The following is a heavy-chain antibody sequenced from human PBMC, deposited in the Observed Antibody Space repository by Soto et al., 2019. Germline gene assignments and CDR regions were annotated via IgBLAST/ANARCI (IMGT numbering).Heavy chain of an antibody. CDR1: VFTFSDFS. CDR2: ASVSGSGT. J-gene: IGHJ4*02. V-gene: IGHV3-23*01. Sequence: GGSLRLSCAASVFTFSDFSMAWVRQAPGKGLEWVSSASVSGSGTYYADSVKGRFTISRDNSKNTLFLHMTNLRSGDTALYFCAKGRHGVAADPEYWGQGTTVTGSS. D-gene: IGHD4-17*01. CDR3: AKGRHGVAADPEY.